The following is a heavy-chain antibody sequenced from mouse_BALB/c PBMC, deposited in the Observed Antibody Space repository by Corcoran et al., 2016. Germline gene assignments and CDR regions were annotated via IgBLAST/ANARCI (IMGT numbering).Heavy chain of an antibody. V-gene: IGHV9-1*02. CDR1: GYTFTNYG. J-gene: IGHJ3*01. Sequence: QIQLVQSGPELTKPGETVEISCKDSGYTFTNYGMNWVKHAPGKGLKWMGWINTYTGEPTYADDFTGRFAFSLETSASTAYLQINNLNNEDMATYFCARKATLVENLFAYCGQGTLVTVSA. D-gene: IGHD1-1*01. CDR3: ARKATLVENLFAY. CDR2: INTYTGEP.